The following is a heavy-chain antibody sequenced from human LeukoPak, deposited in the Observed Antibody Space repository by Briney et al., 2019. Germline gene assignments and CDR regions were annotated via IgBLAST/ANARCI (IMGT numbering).Heavy chain of an antibody. V-gene: IGHV1-46*01. D-gene: IGHD3-22*01. J-gene: IGHJ3*02. Sequence: ASVKVSCKASGYTFTSYYMHWVRQAPGQGLEWMGIINPSGGSTSYAQKFQGRVTMTRDTSTSTVYMELSSLRSEDTAVYYCASDRLITMIVVARGAFDIWGQGTMVTVSS. CDR2: INPSGGST. CDR3: ASDRLITMIVVARGAFDI. CDR1: GYTFTSYY.